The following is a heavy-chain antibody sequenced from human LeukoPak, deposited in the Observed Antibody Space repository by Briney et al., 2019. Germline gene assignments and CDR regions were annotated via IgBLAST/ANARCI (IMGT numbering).Heavy chain of an antibody. Sequence: GGSLRLSCAASGFAFSSYGMHWVRQAPGKGLEWVAFIQYDANNRYYADSVKGRFTISRDNSKNMLYLQMNSLRAEDTAVYYCAKDRSGPAEHWGQGTLVTVSS. J-gene: IGHJ1*01. CDR2: IQYDANNR. CDR1: GFAFSSYG. CDR3: AKDRSGPAEH. V-gene: IGHV3-30*02.